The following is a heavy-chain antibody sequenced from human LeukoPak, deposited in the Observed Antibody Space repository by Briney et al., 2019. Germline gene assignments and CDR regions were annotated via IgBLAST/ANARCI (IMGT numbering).Heavy chain of an antibody. D-gene: IGHD6-13*01. CDR3: ARYEAAAGNWFDP. CDR1: GGTFSSYA. Sequence: ASVKVSCKASGGTFSSYAINWVRQAPGQGLEWMGRIIPIFGIANYEQKFQGRVTITADKSTSTAYMELSSLRSEDTAVYYCARYEAAAGNWFDPWGQGTLVTVSS. J-gene: IGHJ5*02. V-gene: IGHV1-69*04. CDR2: IIPIFGIA.